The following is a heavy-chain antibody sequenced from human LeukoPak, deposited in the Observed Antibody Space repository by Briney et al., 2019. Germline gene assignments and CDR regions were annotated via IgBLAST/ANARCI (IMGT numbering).Heavy chain of an antibody. J-gene: IGHJ4*02. V-gene: IGHV3-53*01. CDR3: ARDDVTYATQIDY. Sequence: GGSLRLSCAASGFTVSSNYMSWVRQAPGKGLEWVSVIYSGGSTYYADSVKGRFTISRHNSKNTLYLQMNSLRAEDTAVYYCARDDVTYATQIDYWGQGTLVTVSS. CDR2: IYSGGST. CDR1: GFTVSSNY. D-gene: IGHD2-2*01.